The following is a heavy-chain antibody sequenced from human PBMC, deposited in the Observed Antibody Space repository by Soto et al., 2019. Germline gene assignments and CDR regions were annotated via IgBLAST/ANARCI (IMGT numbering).Heavy chain of an antibody. D-gene: IGHD6-13*01. Sequence: QVQLVRSGAVVKKPGASVKLSCKASGYTFTNYYIHWVRQATGQGLEWMGIFNPTSGSTNYAQKFQGRVTLTMDTSTRTVYMELSSLRFDDTAVYYCARDLAAGDYWGQGTLVTVSS. CDR3: ARDLAAGDY. CDR1: GYTFTNYY. J-gene: IGHJ4*02. V-gene: IGHV1-46*01. CDR2: FNPTSGST.